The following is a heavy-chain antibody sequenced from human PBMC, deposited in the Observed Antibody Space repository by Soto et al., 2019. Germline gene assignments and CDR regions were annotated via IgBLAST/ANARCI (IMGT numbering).Heavy chain of an antibody. J-gene: IGHJ6*02. V-gene: IGHV3-48*01. CDR3: ARDVGDSASYYYYGMDV. D-gene: IGHD2-21*02. CDR1: GFTFSSYS. Sequence: GGSLRLSCAASGFTFSSYSMNWVRQAPGKGLEWVSYISSSSSTIYYADSVKGRFTISRDNAKNSLYLQMNSLRAEDTAVYYCARDVGDSASYYYYGMDVWGQGTTVTVSS. CDR2: ISSSSSTI.